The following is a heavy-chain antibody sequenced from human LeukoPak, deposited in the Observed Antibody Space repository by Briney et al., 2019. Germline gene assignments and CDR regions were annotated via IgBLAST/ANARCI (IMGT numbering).Heavy chain of an antibody. V-gene: IGHV4-61*02. D-gene: IGHD2-15*01. CDR1: GGSISSGSYY. CDR2: IYTSGST. Sequence: SETLSLTCTVSGGSISSGSYYWSWIRQPAGKGLEWIGRIYTSGSTNYNPSLKSRVTISVDTSKNQFSLKLSSVTAADTAVYYCAGLDIVVVVAATGAFDIWGQGTMVAVSS. J-gene: IGHJ3*02. CDR3: AGLDIVVVVAATGAFDI.